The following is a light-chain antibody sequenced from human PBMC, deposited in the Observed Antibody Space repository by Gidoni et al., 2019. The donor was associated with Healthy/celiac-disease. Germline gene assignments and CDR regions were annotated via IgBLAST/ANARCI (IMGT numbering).Light chain of an antibody. V-gene: IGLV3-1*01. CDR3: QAWDSSTVV. CDR2: QDS. Sequence: SYELTQPPSVSVSHGQPASITCSGDKLGDKYACWYQQKPGQSPVMVIYQDSKRPSVIPERFSGSNSGNTATLTISGTQAMDEADYYCQAWDSSTVVFGGGTKLTVL. J-gene: IGLJ2*01. CDR1: KLGDKY.